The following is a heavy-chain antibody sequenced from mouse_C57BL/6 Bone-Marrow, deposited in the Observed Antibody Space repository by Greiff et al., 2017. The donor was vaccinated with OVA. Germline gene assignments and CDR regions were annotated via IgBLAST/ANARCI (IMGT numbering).Heavy chain of an antibody. V-gene: IGHV1-59*01. CDR2: IDPSDSYT. CDR1: GYTFTSYW. Sequence: QVQLKQPGAELVRPGTSVKLSCKASGYTFTSYWMHWVKQRPGQGLEWIGVIDPSDSYTNYNQKFKGKATLTVDTSSSTAYMQLSSLTSEDSAVYYCARERDYGYFDVWATGTTVTVSS. CDR3: ARERDYGYFDV. J-gene: IGHJ1*03.